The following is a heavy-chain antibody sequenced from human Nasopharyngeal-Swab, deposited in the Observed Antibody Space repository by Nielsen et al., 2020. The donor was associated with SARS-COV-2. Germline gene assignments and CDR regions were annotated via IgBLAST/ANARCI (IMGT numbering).Heavy chain of an antibody. J-gene: IGHJ4*01. CDR3: ARVRYYGSGDYRPHYFDF. CDR1: GFSFSASG. D-gene: IGHD3-10*01. V-gene: IGHV3-21*01. CDR2: ISIGNSYI. Sequence: GESLKISCAASGFSFSASGMSWVRRAPGKGLEWVSSISIGNSYILYADSVKGRFTISRDNVRESLFLQMNSLTADDTAVYYCARVRYYGSGDYRPHYFDFWGHGTLVIVSS.